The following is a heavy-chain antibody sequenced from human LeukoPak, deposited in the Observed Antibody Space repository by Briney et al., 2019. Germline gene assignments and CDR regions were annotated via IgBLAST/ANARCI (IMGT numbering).Heavy chain of an antibody. V-gene: IGHV4-59*08. CDR3: ARLPGSSGYYYFDY. Sequence: PSETLSLTCTVSGGSISSYYWSWIRQPPGKGLEWIGYIYYSGSTNYNPSLKSRVTISVDTSKNQFSLKLSSVTAADTAVYYCARLPGSSGYYYFDYWGQGTLVTVSS. D-gene: IGHD6-19*01. J-gene: IGHJ4*02. CDR2: IYYSGST. CDR1: GGSISSYY.